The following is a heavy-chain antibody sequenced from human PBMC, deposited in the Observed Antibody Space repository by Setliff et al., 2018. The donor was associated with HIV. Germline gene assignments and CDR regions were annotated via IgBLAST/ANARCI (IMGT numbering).Heavy chain of an antibody. CDR2: VRHDGGDK. J-gene: IGHJ4*02. CDR3: ATAAFYDTSGFYAQ. V-gene: IGHV3-30*02. D-gene: IGHD3-22*01. CDR1: GFTFSSYG. Sequence: GGSLRLSCAASGFTFSSYGMHWVRQAPGKGLECVTFVRHDGGDKYYADSVKGRFTISRDNAKNSLYLQMNNLRREDTALYYCATAAFYDTSGFYAQWGRGTLVTVSS.